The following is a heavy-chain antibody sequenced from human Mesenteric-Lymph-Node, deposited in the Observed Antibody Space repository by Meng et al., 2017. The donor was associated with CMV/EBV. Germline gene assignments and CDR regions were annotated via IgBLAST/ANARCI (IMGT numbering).Heavy chain of an antibody. CDR3: MKDGDTALVLPDY. J-gene: IGHJ4*02. CDR2: IFHSGTT. CDR1: GGSISNYNYY. V-gene: IGHV4-39*07. D-gene: IGHD5-18*01. Sequence: GSLRLSCAVSGGSISNYNYYWGWIRQPPGKGLEWIGSIFHSGTTYYNPSLKSRVTISVDTSKNQFSLNLTSVTAADTAVYYCMKDGDTALVLPDYWGQGTLVTVSS.